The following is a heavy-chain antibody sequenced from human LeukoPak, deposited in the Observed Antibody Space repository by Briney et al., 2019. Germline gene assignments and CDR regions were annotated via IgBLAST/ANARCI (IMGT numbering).Heavy chain of an antibody. Sequence: ASVKVSCKASGYTFTSYGISWVRQAPGQGLEWMGWISGYSGNTNYAQKLQGRVTMTTDTSTSTAYMELRSLRSDDTAVYYCATAATRYSSSNFDYWGQGTLVTVSS. V-gene: IGHV1-18*01. J-gene: IGHJ4*02. CDR3: ATAATRYSSSNFDY. CDR1: GYTFTSYG. D-gene: IGHD6-6*01. CDR2: ISGYSGNT.